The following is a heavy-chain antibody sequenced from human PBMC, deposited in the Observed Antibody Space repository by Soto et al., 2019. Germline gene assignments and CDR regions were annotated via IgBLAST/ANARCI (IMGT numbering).Heavy chain of an antibody. V-gene: IGHV5-51*01. Sequence: GESLKISCKGSGYSFTSYWIGWVRQMPGKGLEWMGIIYPGDSDTRYSPSFQGQVTISADKSISTAYLQWSSLKASDTAMYYCAISDSSGYYYGPDAFDIWGQGTMVTVSS. CDR1: GYSFTSYW. J-gene: IGHJ3*02. D-gene: IGHD3-22*01. CDR3: AISDSSGYYYGPDAFDI. CDR2: IYPGDSDT.